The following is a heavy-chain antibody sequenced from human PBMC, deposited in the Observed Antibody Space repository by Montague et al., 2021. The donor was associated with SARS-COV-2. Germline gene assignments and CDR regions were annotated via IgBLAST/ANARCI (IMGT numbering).Heavy chain of an antibody. D-gene: IGHD3-22*01. CDR3: ARFSYDNTGYPRGFDV. J-gene: IGHJ4*02. CDR1: GASVSSTNW. CDR2: ISHRGTA. V-gene: IGHV4-4*02. Sequence: SETLSLTCTVSGASVSSTNWWSWVRQPPGKGLEWVGEISHRGTANYSQSLKSRATMSVDESGDQFFLELSSVTAADTAVYYCARFSYDNTGYPRGFDVWGQGALVAVSS.